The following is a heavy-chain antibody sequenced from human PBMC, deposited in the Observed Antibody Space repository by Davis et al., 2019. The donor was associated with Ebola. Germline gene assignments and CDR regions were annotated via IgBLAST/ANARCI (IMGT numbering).Heavy chain of an antibody. Sequence: PSETLSLTCAVSGGSISSGGYSWSWIRQPPGKGLEWIGYIYHSGSTYYNPSLKSRVTISVDRSKNQFSLKLSSVTAADTAVYYCARGQQLKRYFDLWGRGTLVTVSS. CDR3: ARGQQLKRYFDL. CDR1: GGSISSGGYS. D-gene: IGHD6-13*01. V-gene: IGHV4-30-2*01. J-gene: IGHJ2*01. CDR2: IYHSGST.